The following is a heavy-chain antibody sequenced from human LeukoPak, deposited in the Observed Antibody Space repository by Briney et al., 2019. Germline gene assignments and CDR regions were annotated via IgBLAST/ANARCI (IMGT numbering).Heavy chain of an antibody. Sequence: PGGSLRLSCAASGFTVSSNYMSWVRQAPGKGLEWVSVLYSGGNTYYADSVQGRLTISRDNSRNTLYLQMNSLRVEDTAVYYCATEGFRGVLFHIWGQGTVVTVSS. CDR1: GFTVSSNY. CDR3: ATEGFRGVLFHI. V-gene: IGHV3-66*01. J-gene: IGHJ3*02. CDR2: LYSGGNT. D-gene: IGHD3-10*01.